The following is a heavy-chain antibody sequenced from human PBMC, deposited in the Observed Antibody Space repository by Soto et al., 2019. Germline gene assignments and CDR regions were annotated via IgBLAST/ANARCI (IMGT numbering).Heavy chain of an antibody. V-gene: IGHV4-34*01. CDR1: GGSFSGYY. D-gene: IGHD6-13*01. J-gene: IGHJ6*02. Sequence: SETLSLTCAVYGGSFSGYYWSWIRQPPGKGLEWIGEINHSGSTNYNPSLKSRVTISVDTSKNQFSLKLSSVTAADTAVYYCARGIAAAGGYYYYYGMDVWGQGTTVTVSS. CDR3: ARGIAAAGGYYYYYGMDV. CDR2: INHSGST.